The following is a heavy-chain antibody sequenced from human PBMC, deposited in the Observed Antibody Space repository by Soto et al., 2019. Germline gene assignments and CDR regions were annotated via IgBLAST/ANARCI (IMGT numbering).Heavy chain of an antibody. J-gene: IGHJ6*02. CDR2: ISSSSSYI. CDR1: GFTFSSYS. V-gene: IGHV3-21*01. CDR3: ARHIAVAGTKTVYYYYGMDV. D-gene: IGHD6-19*01. Sequence: GESLRLSCAASGFTFSSYSMNWVRQAPGKGLEWVSSISSSSSYIYYADSVKGRFTISRDNAKNSLYLQMNSLRAEDTAVYYCARHIAVAGTKTVYYYYGMDVWGQGTTVTVSS.